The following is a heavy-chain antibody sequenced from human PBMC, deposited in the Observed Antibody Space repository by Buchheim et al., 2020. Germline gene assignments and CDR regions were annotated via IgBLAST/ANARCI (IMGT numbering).Heavy chain of an antibody. V-gene: IGHV4-59*01. CDR2: IYYSGST. D-gene: IGHD2/OR15-2a*01. J-gene: IGHJ4*02. CDR3: ARDNRIDRSLDY. Sequence: QVQLQESGPGLVKPSETLSLTCTVSGGSISSYYWSRIRQPPGKGLEWIGYIYYSGSTNYNPSLKSRVTISVDTSKNQFSLKLSSVTAADTAVYYCARDNRIDRSLDYWGQGTL. CDR1: GGSISSYY.